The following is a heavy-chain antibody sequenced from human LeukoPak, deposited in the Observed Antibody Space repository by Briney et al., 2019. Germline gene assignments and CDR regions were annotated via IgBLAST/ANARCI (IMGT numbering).Heavy chain of an antibody. V-gene: IGHV4-59*08. CDR1: GGSISSYY. CDR2: IYCSGST. Sequence: PSETLSLTCTVSGGSISSYYWSWIRQPPGKGLEWIGYIYCSGSTNYNPSLKSRVTISVDTSKNQFSLKLSSVTAADTAVYYCARLRADSSGYYVVGAFDIWGQGTMVTVSS. J-gene: IGHJ3*02. D-gene: IGHD3-22*01. CDR3: ARLRADSSGYYVVGAFDI.